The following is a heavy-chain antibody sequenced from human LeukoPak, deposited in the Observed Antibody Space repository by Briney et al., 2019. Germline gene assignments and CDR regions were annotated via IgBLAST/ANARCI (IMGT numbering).Heavy chain of an antibody. J-gene: IGHJ5*01. V-gene: IGHV3-30*02. CDR2: ILNDGTWE. CDR1: GFTYSDYG. D-gene: IGHD3-16*01. CDR3: VKGGSISHNWFDS. Sequence: GGSLRLSCAASGFTYSDYGMHWVRQAPGRGLEWVAFILNDGTWEYYPDSVKGRLTISRDNSRNTLYLQMNSVRLEDTAIYYCVKGGSISHNWFDSWGQGILVTVSS.